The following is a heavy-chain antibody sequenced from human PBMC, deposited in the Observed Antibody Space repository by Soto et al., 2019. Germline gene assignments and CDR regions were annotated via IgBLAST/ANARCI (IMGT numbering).Heavy chain of an antibody. Sequence: GASVKVSCKASGGTFSTYAISWVRQAPGQGLEWMGGINPIFDTPNYAQNFQGRITITADESTSTAYMELSSLRSGDTAVYYCARGGLETYKCDTSGYPFNFDYWGQGTLVTVSS. CDR3: ARGGLETYKCDTSGYPFNFDY. CDR1: GGTFSTYA. V-gene: IGHV1-69*13. CDR2: INPIFDTP. D-gene: IGHD3-22*01. J-gene: IGHJ4*02.